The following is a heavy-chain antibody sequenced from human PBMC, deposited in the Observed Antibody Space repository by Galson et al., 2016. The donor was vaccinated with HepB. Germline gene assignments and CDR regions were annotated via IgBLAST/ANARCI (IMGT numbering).Heavy chain of an antibody. CDR3: AVWLRDWFDP. V-gene: IGHV1-3*01. Sequence: KASGYTFTSYAMHWVRQAPGQRLEWMGWINAGNGNSKYSQKFQGRVTITRDTSASTAYMELSNLRSEDTAVYYCAVWLRDWFDPWGQGTLVTVSP. J-gene: IGHJ5*02. D-gene: IGHD5-12*01. CDR2: INAGNGNS. CDR1: GYTFTSYA.